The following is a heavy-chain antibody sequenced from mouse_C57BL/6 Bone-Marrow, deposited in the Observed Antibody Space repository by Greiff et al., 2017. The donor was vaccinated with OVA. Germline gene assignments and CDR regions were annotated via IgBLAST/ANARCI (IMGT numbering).Heavy chain of an antibody. CDR1: GYAFSSSW. CDR2: IYPGDGDT. Sequence: QVQLQQSGPELVKPGASVKISCKASGYAFSSSWMNWVKQRPGKGLEWIGRIYPGDGDTNYNGKFTGKATLTADKSSSTAYMRLSSLTSEDSAVYSSAKSVITTGVATQDIDYRGQGTTLTVSS. V-gene: IGHV1-82*01. D-gene: IGHD1-1*01. J-gene: IGHJ2*01. CDR3: AKSVITTGVATQDIDY.